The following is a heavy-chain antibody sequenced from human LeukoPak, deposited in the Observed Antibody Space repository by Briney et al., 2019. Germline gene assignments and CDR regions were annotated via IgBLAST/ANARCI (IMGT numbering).Heavy chain of an antibody. CDR2: IYYSGST. CDR3: ARSESLDDAFDI. V-gene: IGHV4-31*03. CDR1: GGSISSGGYY. J-gene: IGHJ3*02. D-gene: IGHD1-1*01. Sequence: SETLSLTCTVSGGSISSGGYYWSWIRQHPGEGLEWIGYIYYSGSTYYNPSLKSRVTISVDTSKNQFSLKLSSVTAADTAVYYCARSESLDDAFDIWGQGTMVTVSS.